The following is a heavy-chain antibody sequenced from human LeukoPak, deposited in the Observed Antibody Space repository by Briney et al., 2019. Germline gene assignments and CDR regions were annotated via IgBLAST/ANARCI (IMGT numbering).Heavy chain of an antibody. Sequence: GGSLRLSCAASGFTFSDFWMSWVRQTPGKGLEWVAHIKDDGSEKSYVDSVNGRFIISRDNAKNSLYLDMSSLRAEDTAIYFCARATRLPDFWGQGTLVAVSS. CDR1: GFTFSDFW. V-gene: IGHV3-7*01. J-gene: IGHJ4*02. CDR2: IKDDGSEK. CDR3: ARATRLPDF. D-gene: IGHD1-1*01.